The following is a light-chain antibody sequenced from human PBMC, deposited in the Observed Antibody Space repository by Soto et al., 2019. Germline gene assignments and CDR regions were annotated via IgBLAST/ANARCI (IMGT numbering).Light chain of an antibody. V-gene: IGKV1-8*01. CDR2: AAS. CDR3: QQYYSYPIT. CDR1: QGISSY. Sequence: ALRMTQSPSCLSASTGDRVTVTCRASQGISSYLAWYQQKPGKAPKLLIYAASTLQSGVPSRFSGSGSGTDFTLTISCLQSEDFATYYCQQYYSYPITFGQGTRLEIK. J-gene: IGKJ5*01.